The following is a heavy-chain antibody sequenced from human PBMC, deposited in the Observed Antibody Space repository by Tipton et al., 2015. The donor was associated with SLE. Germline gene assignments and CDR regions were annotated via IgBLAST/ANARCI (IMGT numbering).Heavy chain of an antibody. Sequence: QLVQSGAEVKKPGASVKVSCKASGYTFTSYGISWVRQAPGQGLEWMGRIIPILDIANYAQKFQGRVTITADKSTTTAYMDLSSLRSEDTAVYYCASGGSTNFYYYYYGMDVWGQGTTVTVSS. J-gene: IGHJ6*02. CDR1: GYTFTSYG. CDR3: ASGGSTNFYYYYYGMDV. CDR2: IIPILDIA. V-gene: IGHV1-69*09. D-gene: IGHD2-2*01.